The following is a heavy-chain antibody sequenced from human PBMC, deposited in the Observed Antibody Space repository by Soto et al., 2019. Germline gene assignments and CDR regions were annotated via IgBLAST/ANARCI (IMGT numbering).Heavy chain of an antibody. CDR1: GGSISSGGYY. V-gene: IGHV4-31*03. J-gene: IGHJ6*02. D-gene: IGHD2-21*01. Sequence: QVQLQESGPGLVKPSQTLSLTCTVSGGSISSGGYYWSWIRQHPGKGMEWIGYIYYSGRTYYNPTLKSRVTISVDTSKNQFSLKLSSVTAADTAVYYCARDGVWGMDVWGQGTTVTVSS. CDR2: IYYSGRT. CDR3: ARDGVWGMDV.